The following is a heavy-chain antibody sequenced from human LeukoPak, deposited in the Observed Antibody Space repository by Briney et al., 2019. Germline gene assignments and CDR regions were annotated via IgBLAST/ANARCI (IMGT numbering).Heavy chain of an antibody. CDR1: GFTVSDNY. CDR2: IYSGGTT. V-gene: IGHV3-66*02. J-gene: IGHJ5*02. CDR3: ARDTALRHIGTWGT. D-gene: IGHD3-9*01. Sequence: PGESLRLSCAASGFTVSDNYMSWIRQAPGKGLEWVSVIYSGGTTYYADSVKGRFTISRDNSKNTLNLQMNSLRTEDTALYYCARDTALRHIGTWGTWGQGTLVTVSS.